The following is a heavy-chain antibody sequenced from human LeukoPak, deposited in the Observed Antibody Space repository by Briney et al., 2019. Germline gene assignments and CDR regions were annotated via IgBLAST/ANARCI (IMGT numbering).Heavy chain of an antibody. J-gene: IGHJ4*02. CDR1: GYTFTSYY. D-gene: IGHD5-24*01. V-gene: IGHV1-46*01. CDR2: INPSGDST. Sequence: ASVKVSCKASGYTFTSYYMHWVRQAPGQGLEWMGIINPSGDSTSYAQKFQGRVTMTRDTSTSTVYMELSSLRSEDTAVYYCARGRDGYNLRTYFDYWGQGTLVTVSS. CDR3: ARGRDGYNLRTYFDY.